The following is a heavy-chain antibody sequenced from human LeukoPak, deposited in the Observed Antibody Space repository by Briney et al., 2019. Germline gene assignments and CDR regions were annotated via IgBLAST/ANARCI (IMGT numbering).Heavy chain of an antibody. CDR3: ARHLTGTRSLDY. Sequence: SQTLSLTCTVSGGSLSGYYWSWIRQSPGQEVEWIAYIYYSGSTSYNPSLKSRVTISVDTSKNQFSLKLSSVTAAAAAVYYCARHLTGTRSLDYWGQGTLVTVSS. CDR1: GGSLSGYY. V-gene: IGHV4-59*08. CDR2: IYYSGST. J-gene: IGHJ4*02. D-gene: IGHD1-14*01.